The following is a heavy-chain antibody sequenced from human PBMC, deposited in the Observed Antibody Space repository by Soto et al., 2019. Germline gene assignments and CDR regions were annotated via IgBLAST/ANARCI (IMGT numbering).Heavy chain of an antibody. CDR2: IYYSGST. V-gene: IGHV4-39*01. CDR1: GGSISSSSYY. Sequence: SETLSLTCTVSGGSISSSSYYWGWIRQPPGKGLEWIGSIYYSGSTYYNPSLKSRVTISVDTSKNQFSLKLSSVTAADTAVYYCATLTGTTLIGYYFDYWGQGTLVTVS. CDR3: ATLTGTTLIGYYFDY. J-gene: IGHJ4*02. D-gene: IGHD1-7*01.